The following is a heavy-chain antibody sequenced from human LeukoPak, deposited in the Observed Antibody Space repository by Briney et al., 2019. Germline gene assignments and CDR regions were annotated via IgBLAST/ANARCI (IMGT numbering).Heavy chain of an antibody. CDR2: VSYSGST. CDR3: ARVISRYDYVWGSTLYYYYMDV. Sequence: SETLSLTCTVSGDFITAYYWSWIRQPPGKGLEWIGYVSYSGSTNYNPSLKSRVTISVDTSKNQFSLKLSSVTAADTAVYYCARVISRYDYVWGSTLYYYYMDVWGKGTTVTVSS. V-gene: IGHV4-59*01. D-gene: IGHD3-16*01. J-gene: IGHJ6*03. CDR1: GDFITAYY.